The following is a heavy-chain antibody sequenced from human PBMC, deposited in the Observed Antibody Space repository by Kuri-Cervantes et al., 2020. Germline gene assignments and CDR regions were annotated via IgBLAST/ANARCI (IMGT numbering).Heavy chain of an antibody. CDR3: ARDYRPSDYDFWSGYYMWLGYYFDY. CDR1: GYTFTSYY. D-gene: IGHD3-3*01. Sequence: ASVKVSCKASGYTFTSYYMHWVRQAPGQGLEWMGIINPSGGSTSYAQKFQGRVTMTRDTSTSTVYMELSSLRSEDTAVYYFARDYRPSDYDFWSGYYMWLGYYFDYWGQGTLVTVSS. J-gene: IGHJ4*02. V-gene: IGHV1-46*01. CDR2: INPSGGST.